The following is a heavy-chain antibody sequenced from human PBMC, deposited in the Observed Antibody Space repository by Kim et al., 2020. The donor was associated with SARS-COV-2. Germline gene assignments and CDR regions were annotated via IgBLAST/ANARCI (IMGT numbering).Heavy chain of an antibody. Sequence: ASVKVSCKASGFILNNFVMTWVRQAPGQGLEWMGWITTSTGKTTYAQKFQGRVIMTTDTSANTVYLDLRGLRSDDTAVYYCARVIQVASESGWERPFDYWGQGTLVTVSS. CDR1: GFILNNFV. J-gene: IGHJ4*02. CDR2: ITTSTGKT. V-gene: IGHV1-18*01. CDR3: ARVIQVASESGWERPFDY. D-gene: IGHD5-12*01.